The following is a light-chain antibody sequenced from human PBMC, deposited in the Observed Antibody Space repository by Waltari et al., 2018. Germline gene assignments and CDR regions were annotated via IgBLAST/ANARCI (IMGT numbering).Light chain of an antibody. J-gene: IGKJ2*01. Sequence: EIVMTQSPATLSVSPGERVTLSCRASQSVSSNLAWYQQNPGQAPRLIIYGASTRATGIPARFSGSGSGTEFTLTISSLQSEDFAVYYCQQYDNWPPAYTFGQGTKLEI. CDR2: GAS. CDR1: QSVSSN. CDR3: QQYDNWPPAYT. V-gene: IGKV3-15*01.